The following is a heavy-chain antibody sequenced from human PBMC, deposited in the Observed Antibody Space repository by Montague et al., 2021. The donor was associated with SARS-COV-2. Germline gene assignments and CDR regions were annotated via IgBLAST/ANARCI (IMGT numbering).Heavy chain of an antibody. D-gene: IGHD3-3*01. CDR2: IYYSGST. V-gene: IGHV4-39*01. CDR3: ARPSGRDTIFGLVIIPDAFDT. CDR1: GGSISSSSYY. J-gene: IGHJ3*02. Sequence: SETLSLTCTVSGGSISSSSYYWSWIRQPPGKGLEWIGSIYYSGSTYYNPSLKSRVTISVDTSKNQFSLKLSSVTAADTAVYYCARPSGRDTIFGLVIIPDAFDTWGQGTMVTVSS.